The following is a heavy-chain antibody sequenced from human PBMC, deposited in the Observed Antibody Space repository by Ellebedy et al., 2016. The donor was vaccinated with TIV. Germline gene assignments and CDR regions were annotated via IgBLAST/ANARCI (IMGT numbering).Heavy chain of an antibody. J-gene: IGHJ6*02. V-gene: IGHV3-30-3*01. D-gene: IGHD5-12*01. CDR3: ARDNGATGGMDV. Sequence: GESLKISCAASGFTFSSYAMHWVRQAPGKGLEWVAVISYDGSNKYYADSVKGRFTISRDNSKNTLYLQMNSLRAEDTAVYYCARDNGATGGMDVWGQGTTVTVSS. CDR1: GFTFSSYA. CDR2: ISYDGSNK.